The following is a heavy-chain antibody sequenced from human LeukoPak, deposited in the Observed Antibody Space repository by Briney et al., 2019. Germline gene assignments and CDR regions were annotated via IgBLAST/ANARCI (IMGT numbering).Heavy chain of an antibody. V-gene: IGHV4-59*01. CDR1: GGSISSYY. Sequence: PSETLSLTCTVSGGSISSYYWSRIRQPPGKGLEWIGNIHYIGSTNFNPSLKSRVTISLDTSKNQFSLKLSSVTAADTAVYYCARGNWYDPWGQGTLVTVSS. J-gene: IGHJ5*02. CDR2: IHYIGST. CDR3: ARGNWYDP.